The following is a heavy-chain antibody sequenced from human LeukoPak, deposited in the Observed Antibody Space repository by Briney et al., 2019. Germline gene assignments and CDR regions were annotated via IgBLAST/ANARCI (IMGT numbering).Heavy chain of an antibody. J-gene: IGHJ5*02. CDR2: IYTSGST. Sequence: PSETLSLTCTVSGGSISSYYWSWIRQPAGKGLEWIGRIYTSGSTNYNPSLKSRVTISVDKSKNQFSLKLSPVTAADTAVYYCARDHQDGYITIFGVVYNWFDPWGQGTLVTVSS. D-gene: IGHD3-3*01. CDR3: ARDHQDGYITIFGVVYNWFDP. CDR1: GGSISSYY. V-gene: IGHV4-4*07.